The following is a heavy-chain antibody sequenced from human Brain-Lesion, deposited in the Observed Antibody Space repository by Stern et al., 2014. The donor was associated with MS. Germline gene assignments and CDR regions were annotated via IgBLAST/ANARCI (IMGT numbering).Heavy chain of an antibody. Sequence: VQLVESGGGVVQPGRSLRLSCAASGFTFSDYGMHWVRQAPGKGLEWVAVVSSDGTNKYYEDSVKGRFTISRDNSYNTLFLHMISLRAEDAAVYYCARAVAVGRDAFDFWAKGQGSSFLQ. D-gene: IGHD6-19*01. CDR3: ARAVAVGRDAFDF. CDR2: VSSDGTNK. V-gene: IGHV3-30*03. CDR1: GFTFSDYG. J-gene: IGHJ3*01.